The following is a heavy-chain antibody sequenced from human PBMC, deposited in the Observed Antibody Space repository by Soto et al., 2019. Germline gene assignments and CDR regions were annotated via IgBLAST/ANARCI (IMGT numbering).Heavy chain of an antibody. CDR2: IIPILGIA. CDR1: GGTFSSYT. Sequence: VQLVQSGAEVKKPGSSVKVSCKASGGTFSSYTISWVRQAPGQGLEWMGRIIPILGIANYAQKFQGRVTITADKSTSTAYMELSSLRSGDTAVYYCARGAAAGNWFDPWGQGTLVTVSS. J-gene: IGHJ5*02. V-gene: IGHV1-69*02. CDR3: ARGAAAGNWFDP. D-gene: IGHD6-13*01.